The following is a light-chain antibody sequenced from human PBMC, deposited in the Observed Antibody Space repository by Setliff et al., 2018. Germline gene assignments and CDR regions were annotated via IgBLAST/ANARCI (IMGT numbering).Light chain of an antibody. J-gene: IGLJ1*01. CDR2: DVT. Sequence: QSVLTQPRSVSGSPGQSVTISCTGASRDVGAYNYVSWYQQHPGKVPKLMIYDVTKRPSGVPDRFSGSKSGNTASLTVSGLQAEDEADYYCCSYTGSRNFYVFGTGTKVTVL. CDR3: CSYTGSRNFYV. CDR1: SRDVGAYNY. V-gene: IGLV2-11*01.